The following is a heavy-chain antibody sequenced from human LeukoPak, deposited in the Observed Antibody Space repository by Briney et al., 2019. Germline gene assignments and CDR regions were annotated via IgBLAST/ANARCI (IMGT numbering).Heavy chain of an antibody. CDR2: IWYDGSNK. Sequence: PGGSLRLSCAASGFTFSSYGMHWVRQAPGKGLEWVAVIWYDGSNKYYADSVKGRFTISRDNSMNTLYLQMNSLRAEDTAVYYCARYFDWLSPYYYYMDVWGKGTTVTVSS. V-gene: IGHV3-33*01. CDR3: ARYFDWLSPYYYYMDV. J-gene: IGHJ6*03. CDR1: GFTFSSYG. D-gene: IGHD3-9*01.